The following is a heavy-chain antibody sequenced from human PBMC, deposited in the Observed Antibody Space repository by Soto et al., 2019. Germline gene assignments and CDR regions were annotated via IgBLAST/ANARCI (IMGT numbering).Heavy chain of an antibody. CDR3: ARDADYGGNYWYFDL. D-gene: IGHD4-17*01. V-gene: IGHV1-18*01. Sequence: QVKLVQSGAEVKKPGASVKVSCKASGYTFTTYGISWVRQAPGQGLEWMGWISAYNGNTNYAQKLQGRVTMTTDTSTSTAYMELRSLRSDDTAVYYCARDADYGGNYWYFDLWGRGTLVTVSS. CDR2: ISAYNGNT. J-gene: IGHJ2*01. CDR1: GYTFTTYG.